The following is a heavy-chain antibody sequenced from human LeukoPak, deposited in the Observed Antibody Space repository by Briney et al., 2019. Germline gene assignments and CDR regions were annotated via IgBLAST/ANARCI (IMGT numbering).Heavy chain of an antibody. Sequence: GGSLRLSCTASSFTFSNYDMNWVRQAPGKGLEWTSYICFSGTTITYADSLKGRFIISRDNAKNSLYLQMNTLRAEDTPVYYCARENPYADYWGQGTLVTVSS. CDR2: ICFSGTTI. J-gene: IGHJ4*02. D-gene: IGHD4-17*01. CDR3: ARENPYADY. CDR1: SFTFSNYD. V-gene: IGHV3-48*03.